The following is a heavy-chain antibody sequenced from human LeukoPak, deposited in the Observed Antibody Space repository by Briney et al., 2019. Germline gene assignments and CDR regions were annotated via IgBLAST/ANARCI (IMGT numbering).Heavy chain of an antibody. CDR3: TTLHKWDGDYYYYMDV. D-gene: IGHD1-14*01. J-gene: IGHJ6*03. Sequence: GGSLRLSCAASGFTFSSYGMSWVRQAPGKGLEWVSAISGSGGSTYYADSVKGRFTISRDNAKNSLYLQMNSLKTEDTAVYYCTTLHKWDGDYYYYMDVWGKGTTVTVSS. CDR2: ISGSGGST. CDR1: GFTFSSYG. V-gene: IGHV3-23*01.